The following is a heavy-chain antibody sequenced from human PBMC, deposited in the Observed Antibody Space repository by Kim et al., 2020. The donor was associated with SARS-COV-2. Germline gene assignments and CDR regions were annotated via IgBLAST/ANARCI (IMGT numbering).Heavy chain of an antibody. J-gene: IGHJ3*02. CDR3: AKDSSSWQDAFDI. CDR2: ISWNSGSI. Sequence: GGSLRLSCAASGFTFGDYAMHWVRQAPGKGLEWVSGISWNSGSICYADSVKGRFTISRDNAKNSLYLQMNSLRAEDTALYYCAKDSSSWQDAFDIWGQGTMVTVSS. D-gene: IGHD6-13*01. CDR1: GFTFGDYA. V-gene: IGHV3-9*01.